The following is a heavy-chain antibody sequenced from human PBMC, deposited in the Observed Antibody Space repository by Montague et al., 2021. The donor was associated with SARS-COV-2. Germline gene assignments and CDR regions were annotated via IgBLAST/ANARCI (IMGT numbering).Heavy chain of an antibody. Sequence: SETLSLTCTVYGGSFSGYYWSWICMPQGPGQEWNGVINHCGSTNYNSNPTRRVTITVDRSKNHFSLKLRSVTAADTAVYYCARSGGVYTESYYLEDYYYGMDVWGQGTTVTVSS. J-gene: IGHJ6*02. V-gene: IGHV4-34*01. CDR2: INHCGST. CDR1: GGSFSGYY. CDR3: ARSGGVYTESYYLEDYYYGMDV. D-gene: IGHD1-26*01.